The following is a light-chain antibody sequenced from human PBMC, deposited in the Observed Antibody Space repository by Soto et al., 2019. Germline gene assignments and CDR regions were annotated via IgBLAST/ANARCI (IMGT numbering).Light chain of an antibody. CDR1: QSVGSN. CDR2: GAS. Sequence: EIVMTQSPATLSVSPGERATLSCRASQSVGSNLAWYQQKPGQTPRLLIYGASTRATGIPARFSGSGSGTEFTLTISSLQSEDFGVYYWQQYNNWWTFGQGTKVEI. J-gene: IGKJ1*01. CDR3: QQYNNWWT. V-gene: IGKV3-15*01.